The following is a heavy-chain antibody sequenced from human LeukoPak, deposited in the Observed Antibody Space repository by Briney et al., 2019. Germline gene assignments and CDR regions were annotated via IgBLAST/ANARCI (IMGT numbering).Heavy chain of an antibody. D-gene: IGHD6-6*01. CDR1: GGSISSGSYY. CDR3: AQGIAARDNWFDP. CDR2: IYTSGST. J-gene: IGHJ5*02. V-gene: IGHV4-61*02. Sequence: SETLSLTCTVSGGSISSGSYYWSWIRQPTGKGLEWIGRIYTSGSTNYNPSLKSRVTISVDTSKNQFSLKLSSVTAADTAVYYCAQGIAARDNWFDPWGQGTLVTVSS.